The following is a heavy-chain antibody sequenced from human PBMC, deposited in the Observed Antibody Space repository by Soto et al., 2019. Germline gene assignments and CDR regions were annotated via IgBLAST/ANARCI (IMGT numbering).Heavy chain of an antibody. J-gene: IGHJ4*02. V-gene: IGHV6-1*01. CDR3: ARGIGVYLHY. Sequence: WVRQAPGQGLEWLGRTYYRSKWFSDYSQSVKSRIIVNPDTSKNQVSLQLMSVIPADTAVYYCARGIGVYLHYCGRGALVPVSS. D-gene: IGHD1-26*01. CDR2: TYYRSKWFS.